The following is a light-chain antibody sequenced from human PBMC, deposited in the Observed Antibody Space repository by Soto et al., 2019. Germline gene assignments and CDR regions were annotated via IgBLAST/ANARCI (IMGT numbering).Light chain of an antibody. CDR1: QSVSSN. CDR2: GAS. CDR3: QQYKNWWT. Sequence: EIVMTQSPASLSVSPGERATLSCRASQSVSSNLAWYQQKPGQAPRLLVYGASTRANGIPARFSGSGSGTEFTLTITSLQSEDFAIYYCQQYKNWWTFGQGTKVEIK. V-gene: IGKV3-15*01. J-gene: IGKJ1*01.